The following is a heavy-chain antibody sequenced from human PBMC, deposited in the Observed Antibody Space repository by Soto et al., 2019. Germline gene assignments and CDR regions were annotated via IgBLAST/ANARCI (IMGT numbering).Heavy chain of an antibody. J-gene: IGHJ3*02. CDR2: ISAYNGNT. CDR1: GYTFTSYG. CDR3: ARDYFVVVPAAPNPDAFNI. Sequence: ASVKVSCKASGYTFTSYGISWVRQAPGQGLEWMGWISAYNGNTNYAQKLQGRVTMTTDTSTSTAYMELRSLRSDDTAVYYCARDYFVVVPAAPNPDAFNIWGQGTMVTVSS. V-gene: IGHV1-18*04. D-gene: IGHD2-2*01.